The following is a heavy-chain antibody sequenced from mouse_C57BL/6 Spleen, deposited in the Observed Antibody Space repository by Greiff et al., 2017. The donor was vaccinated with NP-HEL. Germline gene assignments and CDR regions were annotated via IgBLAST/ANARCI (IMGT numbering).Heavy chain of an antibody. Sequence: QVQLKQSGAELVRPGASVTLSCKASGYTFTDYEMHWVKQTPVHGLEWIGAIDPETGGTAYNQKFKGKAILTADKSSSTAYMELRSLTSEDSAVYYCTRLDYYGSSLYFDYWGQGTTLTVSS. CDR3: TRLDYYGSSLYFDY. CDR2: IDPETGGT. V-gene: IGHV1-15*01. D-gene: IGHD1-1*01. J-gene: IGHJ2*01. CDR1: GYTFTDYE.